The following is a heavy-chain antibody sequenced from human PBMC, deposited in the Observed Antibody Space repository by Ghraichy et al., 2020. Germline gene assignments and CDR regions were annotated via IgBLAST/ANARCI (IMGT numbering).Heavy chain of an antibody. Sequence: GGSLRLSCAASGFTVSSNYMSWVRQAPGKGLEWVSVIYSGGSTYYADSVKGRFTISRDNSKNTLYLQMNSLRAEDTAVYYCARVLATFWFDPWGQGTLVTVSS. D-gene: IGHD6-6*01. V-gene: IGHV3-53*01. CDR1: GFTVSSNY. CDR3: ARVLATFWFDP. CDR2: IYSGGST. J-gene: IGHJ5*02.